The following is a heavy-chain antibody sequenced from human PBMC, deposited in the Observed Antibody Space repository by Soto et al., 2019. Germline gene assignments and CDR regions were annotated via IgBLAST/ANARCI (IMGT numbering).Heavy chain of an antibody. D-gene: IGHD5-18*01. V-gene: IGHV3-30-3*01. CDR1: GFTFSSYA. J-gene: IGHJ6*02. CDR3: ARDQGDTAMDTYYYYGMDV. CDR2: ISYDGSNK. Sequence: QVQLVESGGGVVQPGRSLRLSCAASGFTFSSYAMHWVRQAPGKGLEWVAVISYDGSNKYYADSVKGRFTISRDNSKNTLYLQMNSLRAEDTAVYYCARDQGDTAMDTYYYYGMDVWGQGTTVTVFS.